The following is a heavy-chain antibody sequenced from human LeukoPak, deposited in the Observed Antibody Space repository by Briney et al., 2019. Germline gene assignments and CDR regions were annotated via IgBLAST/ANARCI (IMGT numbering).Heavy chain of an antibody. Sequence: GGSLRLSCAASGFTFSSYWMHWVRQAPGKGLVWVSRVNTDGSSTTYADSVKGRFTISRDNAKNTLYLQMNSLRAEDTAVYYCAEGNWGYYYWGQGTLVTVSS. D-gene: IGHD7-27*01. CDR1: GFTFSSYW. J-gene: IGHJ4*02. CDR2: VNTDGSST. V-gene: IGHV3-74*01. CDR3: AEGNWGYYY.